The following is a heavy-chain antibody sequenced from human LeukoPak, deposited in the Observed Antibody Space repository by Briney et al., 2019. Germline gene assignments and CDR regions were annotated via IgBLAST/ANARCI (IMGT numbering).Heavy chain of an antibody. V-gene: IGHV3-30*02. CDR3: AKPIWGVAVAGAYFDY. CDR2: IRYDGSIE. D-gene: IGHD6-19*01. Sequence: GGSLRLSCAASGFTFSSYGMHWVCQAPGKGLDWVAFIRYDGSIEYYADSVKGRFTISRDNSRNTLYLQMNSLRAEDTAVYYCAKPIWGVAVAGAYFDYWGLGTLVTVSS. J-gene: IGHJ4*02. CDR1: GFTFSSYG.